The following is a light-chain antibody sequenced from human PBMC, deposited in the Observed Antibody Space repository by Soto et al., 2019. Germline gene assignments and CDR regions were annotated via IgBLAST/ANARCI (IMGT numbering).Light chain of an antibody. J-gene: IGLJ1*01. V-gene: IGLV2-14*03. CDR2: GVS. CDR1: SSDVGAYKY. Sequence: QSVLTQPASVSGSPGQSITISCTGTSSDVGAYKYVSWYQQHPGTVPKLIIYGVSNRPSGVSNRFSGSKSGNTAFLTISGLQPEDEAYYYCSSSTGTTNLDVFGTGTKLTVL. CDR3: SSSTGTTNLDV.